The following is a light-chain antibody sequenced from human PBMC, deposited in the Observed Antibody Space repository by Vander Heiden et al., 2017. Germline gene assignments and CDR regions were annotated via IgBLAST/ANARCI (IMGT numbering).Light chain of an antibody. Sequence: EILMTHPPATLSVSPGERATLSCRASQSVSSNLAWYQQKPGQAPRLLIYGASTRATGIPARFSGSGSGTEFTLTISSLQSEDFAVYYCQQYNNWPPWTFGQGTKVEIK. V-gene: IGKV3-15*01. J-gene: IGKJ1*01. CDR3: QQYNNWPPWT. CDR1: QSVSSN. CDR2: GAS.